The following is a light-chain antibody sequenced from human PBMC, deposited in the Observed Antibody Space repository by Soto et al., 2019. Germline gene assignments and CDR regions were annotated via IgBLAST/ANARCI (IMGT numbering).Light chain of an antibody. Sequence: DIQMTQSPSSLSASVGDRVTITCRASQSISIYLNWYQQKPGKAPKVLIYAASSLQSGVPPRFSGSGSGTDSTFTISSLQPEDFATYFCQQSYNIPQATFGQGTKVEIK. CDR1: QSISIY. CDR2: AAS. CDR3: QQSYNIPQAT. V-gene: IGKV1-39*01. J-gene: IGKJ1*01.